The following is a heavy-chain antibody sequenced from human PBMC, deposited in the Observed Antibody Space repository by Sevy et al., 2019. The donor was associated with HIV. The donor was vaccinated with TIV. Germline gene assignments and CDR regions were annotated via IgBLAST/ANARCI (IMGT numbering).Heavy chain of an antibody. CDR2: VSSSSIYI. CDR1: GFSFSTYA. CDR3: ARDLCTGGVCPRWGYYYYGMDD. V-gene: IGHV3-21*06. Sequence: GGSLRLSCAASGFSFSTYAMNWVRQAPGKGLEWVSSVSSSSIYIYDADSVKGRFTISRDNAKNSMYLQMNSLRAEDTAVYYCARDLCTGGVCPRWGYYYYGMDDWGQGTTVTVSS. D-gene: IGHD2-8*02. J-gene: IGHJ6*02.